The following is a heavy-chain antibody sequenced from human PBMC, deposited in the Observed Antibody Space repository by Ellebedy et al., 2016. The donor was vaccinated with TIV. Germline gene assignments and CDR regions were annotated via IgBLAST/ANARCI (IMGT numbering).Heavy chain of an antibody. D-gene: IGHD3-9*01. CDR3: ARQPDYNILTGYLYYFDY. CDR1: GYTFTSYW. CDR2: IYPGDSDT. J-gene: IGHJ4*02. V-gene: IGHV5-51*01. Sequence: GESLKISCKGSGYTFTSYWIGWVRQMPGKGLEWMGVIYPGDSDTRYSPSFQGQVTISVDKSISTAYLQWSSLTASDTAMYYCARQPDYNILTGYLYYFDYWGQGTLVTVSS.